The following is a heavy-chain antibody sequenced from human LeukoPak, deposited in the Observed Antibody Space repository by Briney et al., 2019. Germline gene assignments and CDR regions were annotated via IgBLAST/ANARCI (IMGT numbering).Heavy chain of an antibody. CDR3: ARGGEEVGSGWYGNWFDP. CDR1: GGSFSGYY. D-gene: IGHD6-19*01. V-gene: IGHV4-34*01. J-gene: IGHJ5*02. CDR2: INHSGST. Sequence: SETLSLTCAVYGGSFSGYYWGWIRQPPGKGLEWIGEINHSGSTNYNPSLKSRVTISVDTSKNQFSLKLSSVTAADTAVYYCARGGEEVGSGWYGNWFDPWGQGTLVTVSS.